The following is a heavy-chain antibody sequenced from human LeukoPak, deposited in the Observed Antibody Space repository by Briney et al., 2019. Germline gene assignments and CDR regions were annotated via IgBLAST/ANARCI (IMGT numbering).Heavy chain of an antibody. V-gene: IGHV4-59*01. CDR2: IYYSGST. CDR3: ARGSYGDYVYYYYYMDV. J-gene: IGHJ6*03. Sequence: PSETLSLTCTVSGGSIGSYYWSWIRQPPGKGLEWIGYIYYSGSTNYNPSLKSRVTISVDTSKNQFSLKLSSVTAADTAVYYCARGSYGDYVYYYYYMDVWGKGTTVTISS. D-gene: IGHD4-17*01. CDR1: GGSIGSYY.